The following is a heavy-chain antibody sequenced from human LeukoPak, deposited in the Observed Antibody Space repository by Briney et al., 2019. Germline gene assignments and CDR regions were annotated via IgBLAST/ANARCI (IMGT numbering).Heavy chain of an antibody. CDR2: MYYSGTT. CDR1: GGSISSGYY. D-gene: IGHD4-17*01. CDR3: ARATVTIRSAKWYFDY. V-gene: IGHV4-31*03. J-gene: IGHJ4*02. Sequence: TSQTLSLTCTVSGGSISSGYYWGWIRQHPGRGLEWIGYMYYSGTTYYNPSLKSRLTMSIDTSKNQFSLKLSSVTAADTAVYYCARATVTIRSAKWYFDYWGQGTLVTVSS.